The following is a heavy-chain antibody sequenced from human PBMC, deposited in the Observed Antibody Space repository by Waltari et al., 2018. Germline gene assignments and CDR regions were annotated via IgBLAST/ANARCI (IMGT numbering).Heavy chain of an antibody. V-gene: IGHV4-38-2*01. CDR2: IYHSGRT. Sequence: QVQLQESGPGLVKPSETLSLTCAVSGYSISSGYYWGWIRQPPGKGLEWIGSIYHSGRTYYNPSLKSRVTISVDTAKNPFSLKLGSVTAADTAVYYCARLSFTAAAGTDYWGQGTLVTVSS. CDR3: ARLSFTAAAGTDY. J-gene: IGHJ4*02. CDR1: GYSISSGYY. D-gene: IGHD6-13*01.